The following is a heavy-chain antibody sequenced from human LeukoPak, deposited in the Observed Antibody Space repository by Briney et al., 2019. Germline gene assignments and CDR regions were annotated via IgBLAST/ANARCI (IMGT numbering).Heavy chain of an antibody. Sequence: GSLRLSCAASGFMFDDYAMHWVRQVPGRGLEWVSLISGDGVSSFYADFVKGRFTISRDNSKNTLYLQMNSLRAEDTAVYYCARPRTYSSSWSPFDYWGQGTLVTVSS. CDR1: GFMFDDYA. CDR3: ARPRTYSSSWSPFDY. D-gene: IGHD6-13*01. J-gene: IGHJ4*02. CDR2: ISGDGVSS. V-gene: IGHV3-43*02.